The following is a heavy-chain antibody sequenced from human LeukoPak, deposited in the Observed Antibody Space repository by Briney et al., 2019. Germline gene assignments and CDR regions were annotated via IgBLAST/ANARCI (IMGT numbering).Heavy chain of an antibody. Sequence: GGSLRLSCAASGFTFSSYGMHWVRQAPGKGLEWVAVISYDGSNNYYADSVKGRFTISRDNSKNTLYLQMNSLRAEDTAVYYCATLDTAMADAFDIWGQGTMVTVSS. CDR2: ISYDGSNN. D-gene: IGHD5-18*01. J-gene: IGHJ3*02. V-gene: IGHV3-30*03. CDR3: ATLDTAMADAFDI. CDR1: GFTFSSYG.